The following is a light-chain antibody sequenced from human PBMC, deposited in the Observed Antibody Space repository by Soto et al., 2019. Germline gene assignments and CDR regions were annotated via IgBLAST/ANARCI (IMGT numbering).Light chain of an antibody. V-gene: IGKV3-20*01. CDR1: QSVSSTY. Sequence: EIVLTQSPGTLSLSPGERATLSCRASQSVSSTYLAWYQQKPGQAPGLLLYGASSRATGIPDRFSGSGSGTDFTLTISRLESEDFAVYYCQQYGSSPPYTFGQGTKLEIK. CDR3: QQYGSSPPYT. J-gene: IGKJ2*01. CDR2: GAS.